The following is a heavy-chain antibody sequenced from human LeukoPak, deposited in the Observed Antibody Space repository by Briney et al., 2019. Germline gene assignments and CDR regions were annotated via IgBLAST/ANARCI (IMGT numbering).Heavy chain of an antibody. V-gene: IGHV3-30*03. CDR1: GFTFSDSG. D-gene: IGHD3-10*01. Sequence: GGSLRLSCAASGFTFSDSGMHWVRQAPGKGLEWVAVISYDGSNKYYADSVKGRYTISRDNSKNTLYLQMNSLRAEDTAVYYCARQTRGYFDYWGQGTLVTVSS. CDR3: ARQTRGYFDY. J-gene: IGHJ4*02. CDR2: ISYDGSNK.